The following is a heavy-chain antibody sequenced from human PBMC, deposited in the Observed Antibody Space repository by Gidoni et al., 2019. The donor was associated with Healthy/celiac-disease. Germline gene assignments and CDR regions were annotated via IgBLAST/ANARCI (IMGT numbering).Heavy chain of an antibody. V-gene: IGHV3-48*03. Sequence: EVQLVESGGGLVQPGGSLRLSCAASGFTFSSYEMNWVRQAPGKGLEWVSYISSSGSTIYYADSVKGRFTISRDNAKNSLYLQMNSLRAEDTAVYYCARTPRYGDYVWQLGNWFDPWGQGTLVTVSS. J-gene: IGHJ5*02. CDR1: GFTFSSYE. CDR3: ARTPRYGDYVWQLGNWFDP. D-gene: IGHD4-17*01. CDR2: ISSSGSTI.